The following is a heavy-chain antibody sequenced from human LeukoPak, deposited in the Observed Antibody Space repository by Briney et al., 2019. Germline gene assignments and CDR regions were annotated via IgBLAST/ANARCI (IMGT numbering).Heavy chain of an antibody. J-gene: IGHJ4*02. CDR2: IYYSGST. Sequence: KSSETLSLTCTVSGGSISSYYWSWIRQPPGKGLEWIGYIYYSGSTNYNPSLKSRVTISVDTSKNQFSLKLSSVTAADTAVYYCARQAYYFDYWGQGTLVTVSS. CDR1: GGSISSYY. CDR3: ARQAYYFDY. V-gene: IGHV4-59*08.